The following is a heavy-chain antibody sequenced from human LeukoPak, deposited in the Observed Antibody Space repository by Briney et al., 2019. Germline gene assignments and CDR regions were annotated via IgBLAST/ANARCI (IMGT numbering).Heavy chain of an antibody. D-gene: IGHD3-10*01. J-gene: IGHJ4*02. V-gene: IGHV1-18*01. Sequence: ASVKVSCKASGYTFTNYAISWVRQAPGQGLEWMGWISAYNGNTKYTQKFQGRVTLTTDTSTSTAYMELRSLKSDDTAVYYCARDIGLVRGIIMAHWGQGTQVTVSS. CDR1: GYTFTNYA. CDR2: ISAYNGNT. CDR3: ARDIGLVRGIIMAH.